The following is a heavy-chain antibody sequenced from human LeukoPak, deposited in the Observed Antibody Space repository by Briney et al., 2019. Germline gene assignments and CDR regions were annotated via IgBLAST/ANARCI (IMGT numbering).Heavy chain of an antibody. V-gene: IGHV1-18*01. D-gene: IGHD6-19*01. Sequence: ASEKVSCKASGDTFTSYGISWVREAPGQGLEWRGWTTAYNGKTNYAQKLPGRGTITTDTSTSTAYMELRSVRSDDTAVYYCARDRGSGACYCDHWGEGTGVSVSS. CDR2: TTAYNGKT. CDR1: GDTFTSYG. CDR3: ARDRGSGACYCDH. J-gene: IGHJ4*02.